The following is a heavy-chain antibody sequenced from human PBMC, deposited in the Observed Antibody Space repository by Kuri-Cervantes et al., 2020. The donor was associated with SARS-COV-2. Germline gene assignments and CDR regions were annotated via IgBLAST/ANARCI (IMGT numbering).Heavy chain of an antibody. J-gene: IGHJ4*02. D-gene: IGHD5-18*01. CDR2: IHGSGGA. Sequence: SETLSLTCTFSGVSFRGYYWSWIRQPPGKGLEWIGEIHGSGGATYNSSLKSRVTLSVDASKNQFSLRLTSVTAADTAVYYCARDLNGQLWSTGLGYWGQGTLVTVSS. CDR3: ARDLNGQLWSTGLGY. CDR1: GVSFRGYY. V-gene: IGHV4-34*01.